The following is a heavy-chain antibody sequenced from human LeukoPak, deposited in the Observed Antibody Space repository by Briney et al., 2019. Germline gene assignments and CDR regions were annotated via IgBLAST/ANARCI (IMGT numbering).Heavy chain of an antibody. Sequence: PGGSLRLSCAASGFTFSDSAMTWVRQAPGKGLEWVSLISFSGDSIYYTDSVRGRFTISRDNSKNTLYLQMNSLRAEDTAVYYCARFETRGFDPWGQGTLVTVSS. D-gene: IGHD1-7*01. CDR1: GFTFSDSA. CDR3: ARFETRGFDP. CDR2: ISFSGDSI. V-gene: IGHV3-23*01. J-gene: IGHJ5*02.